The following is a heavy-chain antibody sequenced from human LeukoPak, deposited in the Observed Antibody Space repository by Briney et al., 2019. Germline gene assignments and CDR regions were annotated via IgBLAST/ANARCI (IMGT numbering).Heavy chain of an antibody. CDR1: GFTFSSYA. J-gene: IGHJ4*02. Sequence: GGSLRLSCAASGFTFSSYAMSWVRQAPGKGLEWVSAISGSGGSTYYADSVKGRFTISRDNSKNTLYLQMNSLRAEDTAVYYCAKDRPNIVVVPAALFDYWGQGTLVAVSS. D-gene: IGHD2-2*01. V-gene: IGHV3-23*01. CDR2: ISGSGGST. CDR3: AKDRPNIVVVPAALFDY.